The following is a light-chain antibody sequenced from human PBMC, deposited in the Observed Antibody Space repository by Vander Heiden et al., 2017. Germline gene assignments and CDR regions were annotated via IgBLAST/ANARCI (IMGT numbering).Light chain of an antibody. CDR1: SSNIGAGYD. Sequence: QSVLTQPPSVSGAPGQRVTLSCTGSSSNIGAGYDVNWYQQLPGTAPKLLIYGNSNRPSGVPDRFSGSKSGTSASLAITGLQAEDEADYYCQSYDSSLSGHVVFGGGTKLTVL. CDR3: QSYDSSLSGHVV. V-gene: IGLV1-40*01. CDR2: GNS. J-gene: IGLJ2*01.